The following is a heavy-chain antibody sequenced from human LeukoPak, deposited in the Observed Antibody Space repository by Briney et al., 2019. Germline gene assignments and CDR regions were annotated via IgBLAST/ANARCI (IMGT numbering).Heavy chain of an antibody. Sequence: ASVKVSCKASGYTFTGYYMPWVRQAPGQGLEWMGRINPNSGGTNYAQKFQGRVTMTRDTSISTAYMELASLRSDDTAVFYCAREVGYSSSYYGRFDPWGQGTLVIVSS. J-gene: IGHJ5*02. CDR3: AREVGYSSSYYGRFDP. CDR1: GYTFTGYY. CDR2: INPNSGGT. V-gene: IGHV1-2*06. D-gene: IGHD1-26*01.